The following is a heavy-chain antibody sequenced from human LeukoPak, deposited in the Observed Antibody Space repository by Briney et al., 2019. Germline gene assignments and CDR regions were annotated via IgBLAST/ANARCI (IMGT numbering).Heavy chain of an antibody. J-gene: IGHJ4*02. CDR1: GFTFSSFW. CDR3: ARDHGRYCSGGSCYFGGFFEY. D-gene: IGHD2-15*01. Sequence: GGSLRLSCAASGFTFSSFWMSWVRQAPGKGLEWVANIKQDGSEKYYVDSVKGRFTISRDNAKNSLYLQMNSLRAEDTAVYYCARDHGRYCSGGSCYFGGFFEYWGQGTLGTVSS. V-gene: IGHV3-7*03. CDR2: IKQDGSEK.